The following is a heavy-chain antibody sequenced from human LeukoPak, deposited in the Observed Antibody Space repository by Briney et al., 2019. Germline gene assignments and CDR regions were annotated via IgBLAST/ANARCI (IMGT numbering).Heavy chain of an antibody. CDR2: IKADGSEI. J-gene: IGHJ5*02. V-gene: IGHV3-7*01. Sequence: PGGSLRLSCAASGFTFSNYWMNWVRQAPGKGLEWVANIKADGSEIYYLESVKGRFTISRGNAKNSLYLQLNSLRAEDTAVYYCARDRGRDSYGLNWFDPWGQGTLVTVSS. CDR3: ARDRGRDSYGLNWFDP. CDR1: GFTFSNYW. D-gene: IGHD5-18*01.